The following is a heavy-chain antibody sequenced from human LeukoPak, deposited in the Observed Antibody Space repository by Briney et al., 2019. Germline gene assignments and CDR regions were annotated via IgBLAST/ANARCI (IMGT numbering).Heavy chain of an antibody. CDR3: ARESVDSSGWIYYFDY. CDR1: GGSISSYY. Sequence: SETLSLTCTVSGGSISSYYWSWIRQPAGKGLEWIGRIYTSGSTNYNPSLKSRVTMSVDTSKNQFSLKLSSVTAADTAVYYCARESVDSSGWIYYFDYWGQGTLGAVPS. CDR2: IYTSGST. J-gene: IGHJ4*02. D-gene: IGHD6-19*01. V-gene: IGHV4-4*07.